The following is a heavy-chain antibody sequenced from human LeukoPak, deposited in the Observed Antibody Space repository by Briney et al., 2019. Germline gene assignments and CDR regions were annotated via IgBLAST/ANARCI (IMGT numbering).Heavy chain of an antibody. J-gene: IGHJ3*02. CDR3: ARDRDSSGWYPVFDAFDI. D-gene: IGHD6-19*01. V-gene: IGHV3-30-3*01. CDR2: ISHDGSTQ. CDR1: GFSFSTYA. Sequence: GGSLRLSCAASGFSFSTYAMHWVRQAPGRGLEWVGVISHDGSTQYYAGSVKGRFTISRDNSNNTLYVQMNSPTAEDTAVYYCARDRDSSGWYPVFDAFDIWGQGTVVTVSS.